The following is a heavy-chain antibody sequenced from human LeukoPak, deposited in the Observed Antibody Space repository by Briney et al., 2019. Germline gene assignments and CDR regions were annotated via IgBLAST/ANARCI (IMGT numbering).Heavy chain of an antibody. V-gene: IGHV4-4*07. CDR3: AREFNSSTWRPLDF. CDR2: IFTSGST. CDR1: SGSISSYY. J-gene: IGHJ4*02. D-gene: IGHD6-13*01. Sequence: KPSETLSLTCTVSSGSISSYYWSWIRQPAGKGLQWIGRIFTSGSTNYNPSLKSRVTMSVDTSKNQFSLKLTSVNAADTAVYYCAREFNSSTWRPLDFWGQGSLVTVSS.